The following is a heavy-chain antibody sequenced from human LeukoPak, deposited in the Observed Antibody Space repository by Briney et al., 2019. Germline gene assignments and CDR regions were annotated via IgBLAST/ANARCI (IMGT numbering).Heavy chain of an antibody. D-gene: IGHD3-22*01. Sequence: PSETLSLTCTVSGGSISSSSYYWGWIRQPPGKGLEWIGSIYYSGSTYYNPSLKSRVTISVDTSKNQFSLKPSSVTAADTAVYYCARGDYYDPLDYWGQGTLVTVSS. CDR1: GGSISSSSYY. CDR2: IYYSGST. J-gene: IGHJ4*02. CDR3: ARGDYYDPLDY. V-gene: IGHV4-39*07.